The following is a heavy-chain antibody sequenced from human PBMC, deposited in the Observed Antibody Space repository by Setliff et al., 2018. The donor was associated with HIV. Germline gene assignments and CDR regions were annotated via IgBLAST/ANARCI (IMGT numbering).Heavy chain of an antibody. Sequence: ASVKVSCKTSGYTFTSHDINWVRQATGQGLEWMGWMNPNSGNRGYAQKFQGRVTISRNTSISTAYMELSGLRSEDTAVYYCARGRGRYYDSRSYLDYWGQGTMVTVSS. CDR3: ARGRGRYYDSRSYLDY. J-gene: IGHJ4*02. CDR2: MNPNSGNR. V-gene: IGHV1-8*03. CDR1: GYTFTSHD. D-gene: IGHD3-22*01.